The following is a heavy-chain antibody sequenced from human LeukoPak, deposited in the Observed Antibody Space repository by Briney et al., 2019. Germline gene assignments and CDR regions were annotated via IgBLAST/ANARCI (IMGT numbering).Heavy chain of an antibody. V-gene: IGHV5-51*01. CDR3: ATQTPYSTSSWGY. Sequence: GESLKISCKGSRYSFTNYWIGWVRQMPGKGLEWMGIIYPGHSDTRYSPSFQGQVTISADKSISTAYLQWSSLKVSDTAVYYCATQTPYSTSSWGYWGQGTLVTVSS. CDR2: IYPGHSDT. D-gene: IGHD6-13*01. CDR1: RYSFTNYW. J-gene: IGHJ4*02.